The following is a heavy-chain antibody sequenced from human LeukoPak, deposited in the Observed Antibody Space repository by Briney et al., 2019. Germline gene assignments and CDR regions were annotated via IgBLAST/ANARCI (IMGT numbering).Heavy chain of an antibody. Sequence: PGGSLRLSCAASGFTFSSYAMQWVRQAPGKGLEWVAVISYDGSNKYYADSVKGRFTISRDNSKNTLYLQMNSLRAEDTAVYYRARALYSSRDYWGQGTLVTVSS. D-gene: IGHD6-13*01. CDR3: ARALYSSRDY. J-gene: IGHJ4*02. CDR1: GFTFSSYA. CDR2: ISYDGSNK. V-gene: IGHV3-30-3*01.